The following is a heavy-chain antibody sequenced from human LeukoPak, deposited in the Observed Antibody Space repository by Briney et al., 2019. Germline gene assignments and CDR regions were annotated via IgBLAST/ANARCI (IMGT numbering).Heavy chain of an antibody. D-gene: IGHD3-22*01. CDR3: ARVDYDSSGYYAWYFDL. CDR1: GGSISSYY. V-gene: IGHV4-59*01. CDR2: IYYSGST. Sequence: SETLSLTCTVPGGSISSYYWSWIRQPPGKGLEWIGYIYYSGSTNYNPSLKSRVTISVDTSKNQFSLKLSSVTAADTAVYYCARVDYDSSGYYAWYFDLWGRGTLVTVSS. J-gene: IGHJ2*01.